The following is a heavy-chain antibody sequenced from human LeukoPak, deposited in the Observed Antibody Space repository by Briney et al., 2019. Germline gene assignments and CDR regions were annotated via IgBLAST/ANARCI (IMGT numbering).Heavy chain of an antibody. J-gene: IGHJ4*02. D-gene: IGHD3-10*01. CDR2: ISSSSSYI. V-gene: IGHV3-21*01. CDR3: ARDAYYYGSDRGY. CDR1: GFTFSSYS. Sequence: PGGSLRLSCAASGFTFSSYSMNWVRQAPGKGLEWVSSISSSSSYIYYADSVKGRFTISRDNAKNSLYLQMNSLRAEDTAVYYCARDAYYYGSDRGYWGQGTLVTVSS.